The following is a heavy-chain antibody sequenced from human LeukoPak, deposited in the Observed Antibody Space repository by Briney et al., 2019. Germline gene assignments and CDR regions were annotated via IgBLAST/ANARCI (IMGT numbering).Heavy chain of an antibody. CDR1: GFTFNNYW. J-gene: IGHJ4*02. CDR2: INNEGNDT. V-gene: IGHV3-74*01. D-gene: IGHD3-10*01. CDR3: ARGIYGNFDY. Sequence: GGSLRLSCAASGFTFNNYWMNWVRQVPRKGLIWVPRINNEGNDTNYVDSVKGRFTISRDNAKNTLYLQMNSLRAEDTAVYYCARGIYGNFDYWGQGSLVTVSS.